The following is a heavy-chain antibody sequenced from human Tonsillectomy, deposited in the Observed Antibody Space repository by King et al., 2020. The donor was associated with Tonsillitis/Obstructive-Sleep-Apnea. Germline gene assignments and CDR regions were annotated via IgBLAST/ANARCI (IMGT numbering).Heavy chain of an antibody. CDR1: VFTFSSYW. J-gene: IGHJ5*02. D-gene: IGHD2-2*01. CDR2: IITDGSST. Sequence: VQLVESGGGLIQPGGSLRLSCTASVFTFSSYWMHWVRQSPRKGLVWVSRIITDGSSTSYTESVKGRFTISRDNAKKTLYLKVSSLSAEDTAVYYCARDCGSTSCFRFDPRGQGTLVTVSS. V-gene: IGHV3-74*01. CDR3: ARDCGSTSCFRFDP.